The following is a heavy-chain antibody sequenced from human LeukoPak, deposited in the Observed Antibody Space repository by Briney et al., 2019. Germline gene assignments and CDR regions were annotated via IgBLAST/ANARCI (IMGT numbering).Heavy chain of an antibody. V-gene: IGHV4-59*05. J-gene: IGHJ4*02. CDR3: ASDNWGSYVPFDH. Sequence: PSETLSLTCTVSGGSISSYYWSWIRQPPGKGLEWIGSIYYSGSTYYNPSLESRVSISVDTSKNQFSLKVTSATAADTAVYYCASDNWGSYVPFDHWGQGTLVTVSS. CDR1: GGSISSYY. CDR2: IYYSGST. D-gene: IGHD7-27*01.